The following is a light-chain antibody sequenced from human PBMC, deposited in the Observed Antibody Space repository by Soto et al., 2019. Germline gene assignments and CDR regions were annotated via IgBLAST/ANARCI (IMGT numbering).Light chain of an antibody. Sequence: QSVLTQPASVSGSPGQSITISCTGTSSDVGGYNFVSWYQQHPGKAPRLMIFDVNNRPSRVSTRFSGSKSGNTASLTISGLQAEDEADYYCCSYSGSNTIVVFGGGTKLTVL. J-gene: IGLJ2*01. CDR3: CSYSGSNTIVV. CDR1: SSDVGGYNF. V-gene: IGLV2-14*03. CDR2: DVN.